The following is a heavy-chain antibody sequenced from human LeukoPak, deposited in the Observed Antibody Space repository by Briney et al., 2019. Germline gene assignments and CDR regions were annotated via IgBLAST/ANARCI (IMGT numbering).Heavy chain of an antibody. D-gene: IGHD6-13*01. CDR2: IIPIFGTA. V-gene: IGHV1-69*13. CDR1: GGTSSSYA. Sequence: ASVKVSCKASGGTSSSYAISWVRQAPGRGLEWMGGIIPIFGTANYAQKFQGRVTITADESTSTAYMELSSLRSEDTAVYYCAREGYSSSWYFDYWGQGTLVTVSS. J-gene: IGHJ4*02. CDR3: AREGYSSSWYFDY.